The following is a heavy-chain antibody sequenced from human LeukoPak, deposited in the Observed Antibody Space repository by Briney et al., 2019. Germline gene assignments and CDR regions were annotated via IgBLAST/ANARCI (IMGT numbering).Heavy chain of an antibody. CDR1: GFTFSGSS. Sequence: GGSLRLSCAASGFTFSGSSIHWVRQASGKGLEWVGRIRSKANSYATAYAASVAGGFTISRDDLQNTAYLQMNSLKTEDAAVYYCSRYVDTPLDYWGQGALVTVSS. CDR2: IRSKANSYAT. J-gene: IGHJ4*02. CDR3: SRYVDTPLDY. D-gene: IGHD5-18*01. V-gene: IGHV3-73*01.